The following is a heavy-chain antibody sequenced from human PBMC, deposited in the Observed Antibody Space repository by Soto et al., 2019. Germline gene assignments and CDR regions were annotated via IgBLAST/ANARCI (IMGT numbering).Heavy chain of an antibody. CDR3: AREDYSSSSLAY. D-gene: IGHD6-6*01. V-gene: IGHV3-33*01. Sequence: GGSLRLSCAASGFTFSSYGMHWVRQAPGKGLEWVAVIWYDGSNKYYADSVKGRFTISRDNSKNTLYLQMNSLRAEDTAVYYCAREDYSSSSLAYWGRGTLVTVSS. CDR2: IWYDGSNK. CDR1: GFTFSSYG. J-gene: IGHJ4*02.